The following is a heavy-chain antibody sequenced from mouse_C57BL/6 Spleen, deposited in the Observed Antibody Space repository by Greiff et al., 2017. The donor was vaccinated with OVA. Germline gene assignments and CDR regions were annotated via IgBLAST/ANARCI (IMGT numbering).Heavy chain of an antibody. V-gene: IGHV7-3*01. J-gene: IGHJ4*01. CDR1: GFTFTDYY. D-gene: IGHD1-1*02. CDR2: IRNKANGYTT. CDR3: ARSSGPYYAMDY. Sequence: EVQGVESGGGLVQPGGSLSLSCAASGFTFTDYYMSWVRQPPGKALEWLGFIRNKANGYTTEYSASVKGRFTISRDNSQSILYLQMNALRAEDSATYYCARSSGPYYAMDYWGQGTSVTVSA.